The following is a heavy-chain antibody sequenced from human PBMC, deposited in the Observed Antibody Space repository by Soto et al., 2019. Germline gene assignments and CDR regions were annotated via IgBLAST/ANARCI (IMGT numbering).Heavy chain of an antibody. CDR2: IWYDGSNK. CDR1: GFTFSSYG. J-gene: IGHJ6*02. CDR3: AREDTAMDLSPYYYYGMDV. V-gene: IGHV3-33*01. D-gene: IGHD5-18*01. Sequence: QVQLVESGGGVVQPGRSLRLSCAASGFTFSSYGMHWVRQAPGKGLEWVAVIWYDGSNKYYADSVKGRFTISRDNSKNTLYLQMNSLRAEDTAVYYCAREDTAMDLSPYYYYGMDVWGQGTTVTVSS.